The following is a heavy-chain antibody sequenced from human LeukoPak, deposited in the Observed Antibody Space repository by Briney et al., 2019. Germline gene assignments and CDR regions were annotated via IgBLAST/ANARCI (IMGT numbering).Heavy chain of an antibody. CDR1: GFTFSAYA. CDR3: VKETFTVTSPFDS. J-gene: IGHJ4*02. D-gene: IGHD3-16*01. CDR2: INSNGGST. Sequence: PGGSLRLSCSASGFTFSAYAMHWVRQAPGKGLEYVSAINSNGGSTYYADSVKGRFTISRDNSKNTVFLQMSSLRAEDTAVYYCVKETFTVTSPFDSWGQGTQVTVSS. V-gene: IGHV3-64D*09.